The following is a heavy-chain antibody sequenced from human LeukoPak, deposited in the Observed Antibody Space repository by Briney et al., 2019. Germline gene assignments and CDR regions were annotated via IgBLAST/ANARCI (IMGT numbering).Heavy chain of an antibody. D-gene: IGHD3-10*01. CDR1: GGSISSSSYY. CDR3: ARRAGSGSYWFDP. Sequence: SETLSLTCTVSGGSISSSSYYWGWIRQPPGKGLEWIGSIYYSGSTYYNPSLKSRVTISVDTSKNQFSLKLSSVTAADTAVYYCARRAGSGSYWFDPWGQGTLVTVSS. CDR2: IYYSGST. V-gene: IGHV4-39*07. J-gene: IGHJ5*02.